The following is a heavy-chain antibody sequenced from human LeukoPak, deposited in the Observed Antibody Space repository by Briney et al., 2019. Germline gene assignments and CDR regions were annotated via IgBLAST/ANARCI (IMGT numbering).Heavy chain of an antibody. Sequence: PSETLSLTCTVSGGSISSGDYYWSWIRQPPGKGLEWIGYIYYSGSTYYNPSLKSRVTISVDTSKNQFSLKLSSVTAADTAVYYCAGEGHDSSGYYPLGYWGQGTLVTVSS. J-gene: IGHJ4*02. D-gene: IGHD3-22*01. CDR3: AGEGHDSSGYYPLGY. CDR2: IYYSGST. CDR1: GGSISSGDYY. V-gene: IGHV4-30-4*01.